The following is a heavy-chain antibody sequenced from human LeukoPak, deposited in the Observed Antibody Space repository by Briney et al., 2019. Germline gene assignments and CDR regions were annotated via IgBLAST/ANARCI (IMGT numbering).Heavy chain of an antibody. CDR2: ISYDGSNK. CDR1: GFTFSSYA. D-gene: IGHD6-13*01. V-gene: IGHV3-30-3*01. CDR3: ARGPIAYFDY. Sequence: GGSLRLSCAASGFTFSSYAMHWVRQAPGKGLEWVAVISYDGSNKYHADSVKGRFTISRDNSKNTLYLQMNSLRAEDTAVYYCARGPIAYFDYWGQGTLVTVSS. J-gene: IGHJ4*02.